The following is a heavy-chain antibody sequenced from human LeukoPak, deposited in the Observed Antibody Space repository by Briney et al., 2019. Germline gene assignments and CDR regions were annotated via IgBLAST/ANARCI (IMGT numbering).Heavy chain of an antibody. CDR1: GFPFGNFG. D-gene: IGHD6-25*01. CDR2: MDTYGRTT. Sequence: GGSLRLSCVVSGFPFGNFGMHWVRHVPGKGLVWVARMDTYGRTTDYADSVKGRFTISRDNARNTLYLKMRSLRADDTALYYCATDVTGSEDRWGQGTLVTVSS. V-gene: IGHV3-74*01. J-gene: IGHJ5*02. CDR3: ATDVTGSEDR.